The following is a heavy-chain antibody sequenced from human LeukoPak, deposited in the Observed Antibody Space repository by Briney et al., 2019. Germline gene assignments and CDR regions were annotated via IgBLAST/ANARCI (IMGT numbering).Heavy chain of an antibody. V-gene: IGHV4-39*01. CDR1: GGSITTSSFY. CDR3: ARLALKSGDHPV. D-gene: IGHD2-21*01. J-gene: IGHJ4*02. CDR2: IYYSGKT. Sequence: PSETLSHTCTVSGGSITTSSFYLAWIRQPPGKGLEWIGEIYYSGKTYYNPSFKSRLTISVDTSKNQFSLSLSSLTAADTAVFYCARLALKSGDHPVWGQGSLVIVSS.